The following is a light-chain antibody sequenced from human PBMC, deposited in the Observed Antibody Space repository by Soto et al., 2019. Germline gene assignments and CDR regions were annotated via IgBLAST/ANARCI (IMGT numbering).Light chain of an antibody. V-gene: IGKV3D-20*02. Sequence: ERALTEGAVRVYVAQEERGSVSCRVSQSVSSSQLAWYQQKPGQAPRLLIYGASSRATGIPHRFSGSGSGTDFTLTISRLEPEDFAVYYCQQRRNRPLPFGGGTKADIK. J-gene: IGKJ4*01. CDR1: QSVSSSQ. CDR2: GAS. CDR3: QQRRNRPLP.